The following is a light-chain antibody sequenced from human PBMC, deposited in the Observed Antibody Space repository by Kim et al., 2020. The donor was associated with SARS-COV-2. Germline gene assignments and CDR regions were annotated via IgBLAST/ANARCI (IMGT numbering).Light chain of an antibody. CDR2: GAS. Sequence: APGERATRSCRASQSVSSNLAWYQQRPGQAPRLLISGASTRATDIPARFSGSGSGTEFTLTISSLQSEDFAVYYCQQYNNWPPWTFGQGTKVDIK. V-gene: IGKV3-15*01. CDR3: QQYNNWPPWT. CDR1: QSVSSN. J-gene: IGKJ1*01.